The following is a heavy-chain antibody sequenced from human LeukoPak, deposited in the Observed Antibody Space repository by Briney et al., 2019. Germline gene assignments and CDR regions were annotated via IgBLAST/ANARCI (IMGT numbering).Heavy chain of an antibody. CDR3: LLQMTYGELSDPDF. CDR2: SGTRSGTK. D-gene: IGHD3-16*02. V-gene: IGHV3-21*01. Sequence: PGGSLRLSCAASGFTLSSLAMHWVRQAPGKGLEWVSSSGTRSGTKYYADSVMGRFTISRDSAMNSVSPQINSLRAEDTAVYYCLLQMTYGELSDPDFRGQGTLDTVSS. CDR1: GFTLSSLA. J-gene: IGHJ4*02.